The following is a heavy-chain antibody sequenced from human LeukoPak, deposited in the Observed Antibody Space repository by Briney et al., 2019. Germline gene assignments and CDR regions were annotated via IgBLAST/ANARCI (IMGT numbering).Heavy chain of an antibody. V-gene: IGHV1-69*04. CDR1: GGTFSSYA. J-gene: IGHJ3*02. CDR3: ARSGNSNAFDI. D-gene: IGHD4-23*01. CDR2: IIPILGIA. Sequence: GASVKVSCKASGGTFSSYAISWVRQAPGQGLEWMGRIIPILGIANYAQKFQGRVTITADKSTSTAYMELSSLRSEDTAVYYCARSGNSNAFDIWGQGTMVTVSS.